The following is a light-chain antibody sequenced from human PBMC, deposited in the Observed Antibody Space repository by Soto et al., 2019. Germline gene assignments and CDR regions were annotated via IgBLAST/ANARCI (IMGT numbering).Light chain of an antibody. Sequence: EIVMTQSPATLSVSPGERATLSCRASQSVGSNLAWYRQKPGQAPSLLIYGASTRATGIPARFSGSGSRTEFTLTISSLQSEDFAVYYCQQYNDWRTFGQGTKVEIK. V-gene: IGKV3-15*01. CDR3: QQYNDWRT. CDR1: QSVGSN. CDR2: GAS. J-gene: IGKJ1*01.